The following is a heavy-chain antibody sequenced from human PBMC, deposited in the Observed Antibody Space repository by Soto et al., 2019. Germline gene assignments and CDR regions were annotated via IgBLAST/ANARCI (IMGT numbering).Heavy chain of an antibody. D-gene: IGHD3-22*01. CDR1: GFTFSSYW. J-gene: IGHJ4*02. V-gene: IGHV3-74*01. Sequence: EVQLVESGGGLVQPGGSLRLSCAASGFTFSSYWMHWVRQAPGKGLVWVSRINSDGSSTSYADSVKGRFTISRDNAKNTLYLQMNSLRAEDTAVYYCARGGRTPPAWGYYDSSGYLPIDWGQGTLVTVSS. CDR3: ARGGRTPPAWGYYDSSGYLPID. CDR2: INSDGSST.